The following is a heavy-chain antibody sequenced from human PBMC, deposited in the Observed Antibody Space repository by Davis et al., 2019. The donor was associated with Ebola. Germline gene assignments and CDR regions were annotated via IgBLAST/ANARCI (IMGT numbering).Heavy chain of an antibody. D-gene: IGHD1-1*01. CDR1: GGSISRSSYY. V-gene: IGHV4-39*01. J-gene: IGHJ3*01. Sequence: MPSETLSLTCTVSGGSISRSSYYWGWIRQSPGKGLEWIGSIYYSGNTYYNPSLKSRVTISVDTSKSQFSLKLSPVTAADTAVYYCASPGNSHNDDAFALWGQGTMVTVSS. CDR2: IYYSGNT. CDR3: ASPGNSHNDDAFAL.